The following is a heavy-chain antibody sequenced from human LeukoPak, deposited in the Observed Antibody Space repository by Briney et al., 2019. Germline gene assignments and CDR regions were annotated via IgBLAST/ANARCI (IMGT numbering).Heavy chain of an antibody. D-gene: IGHD5-18*01. CDR2: ISGSGGST. J-gene: IGHJ4*02. CDR3: AKAVDTAMVTGFDY. Sequence: PGGSLRLSCAASGFTFSSYAMSWLRQAPGKGLEWVSAISGSGGSTYYTDSVKGRFTISRDNSKNTLYLQMNSLRAEDTAVYYCAKAVDTAMVTGFDYWGQGTLVTVSS. V-gene: IGHV3-23*01. CDR1: GFTFSSYA.